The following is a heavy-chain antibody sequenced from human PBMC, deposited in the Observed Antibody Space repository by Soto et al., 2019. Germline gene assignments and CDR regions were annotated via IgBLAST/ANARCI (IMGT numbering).Heavy chain of an antibody. Sequence: QVQLQESGPGLLKPSQTLSLTCTVSGGSISSGGYYWSWIRQHPGKGLEWIGYIYYSGSTYYNPYLKSRVTISVDTSRTQFSLKLSSVTAADTAVYYCARVPGGQQLVNHYYYGMEVWGQGTTVTVSS. CDR2: IYYSGST. V-gene: IGHV4-31*03. CDR1: GGSISSGGYY. CDR3: ARVPGGQQLVNHYYYGMEV. J-gene: IGHJ6*02. D-gene: IGHD6-13*01.